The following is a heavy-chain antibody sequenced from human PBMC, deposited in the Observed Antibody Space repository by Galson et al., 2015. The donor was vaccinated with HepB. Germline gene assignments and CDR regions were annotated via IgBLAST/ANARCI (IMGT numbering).Heavy chain of an antibody. Sequence: SLRLSCAASGFIVKSSYMSWVRQAPGKGLLWVSTIYSGGHGYYTDSVKGRFSISRDTNKNTIFLQMNNLGADDTAVYYCSSPFCIDSNCYPLWHWGQGTLVTVSS. D-gene: IGHD2-21*01. V-gene: IGHV3-53*01. J-gene: IGHJ4*02. CDR3: SSPFCIDSNCYPLWH. CDR1: GFIVKSSY. CDR2: IYSGGHG.